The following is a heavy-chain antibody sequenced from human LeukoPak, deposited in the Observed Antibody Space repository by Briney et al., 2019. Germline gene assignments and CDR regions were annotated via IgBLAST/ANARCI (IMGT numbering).Heavy chain of an antibody. D-gene: IGHD3-22*01. J-gene: IGHJ4*02. CDR2: ISGSGAST. Sequence: AGGSLRLSCAASGFTLSSYAMSWVRQAPGKGLEWVSAISGSGASTYYADSVRGRFTISRDNSKNTLYLQMNSLRAEDTAVYYCAIDGISEYYNDSSGYCDYFDYWGQGTLVTVSS. CDR3: AIDGISEYYNDSSGYCDYFDY. V-gene: IGHV3-23*01. CDR1: GFTLSSYA.